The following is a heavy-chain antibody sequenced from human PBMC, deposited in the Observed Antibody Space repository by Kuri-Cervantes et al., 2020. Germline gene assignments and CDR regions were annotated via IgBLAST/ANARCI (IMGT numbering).Heavy chain of an antibody. D-gene: IGHD6-13*01. J-gene: IGHJ6*02. CDR1: GGSFSGYY. Sequence: SETLSLTCAVYGGSFSGYYWSWIRQPPGKGLEWIGEINHSGSTNYNPSLKSRVTISVDTSKNQFSLKLSSVTAADTAVYYCAREQGAAGTVFYYYGMDVWGQGTTVTVSS. CDR2: INHSGST. CDR3: AREQGAAGTVFYYYGMDV. V-gene: IGHV4-34*01.